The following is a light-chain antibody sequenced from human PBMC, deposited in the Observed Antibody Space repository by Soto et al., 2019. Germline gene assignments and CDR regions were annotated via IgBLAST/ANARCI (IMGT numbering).Light chain of an antibody. CDR3: QPVNNYPPLT. CDR2: AAS. Sequence: DVQVTKKPYTLSGSVGARVTITCRASQTISSWLAWYQQKPGKAPKLLIYAASTLQSGVPSRFSGSGSGTDFTLTISSLQPGDFATYYCQPVNNYPPLTFAGGTMV. CDR1: QTISSW. V-gene: IGKV1-9*01. J-gene: IGKJ4*01.